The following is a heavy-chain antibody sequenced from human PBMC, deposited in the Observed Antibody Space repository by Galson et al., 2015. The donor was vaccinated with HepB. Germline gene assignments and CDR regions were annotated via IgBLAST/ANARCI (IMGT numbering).Heavy chain of an antibody. D-gene: IGHD3-22*01. J-gene: IGHJ3*02. CDR2: IYPGDSNT. CDR1: GYSFTSYW. Sequence: VKKPGESLKISCKGSGYSFTSYWIGWVRQMPGKGLEWMGIIYPGDSNTRYSPSFQGQVTISADKSISTAYLQWSSLKASDTAMYYCARHPSYYYDSSGYLWTNAFDIWGQGTMVTVSS. CDR3: ARHPSYYYDSSGYLWTNAFDI. V-gene: IGHV5-51*01.